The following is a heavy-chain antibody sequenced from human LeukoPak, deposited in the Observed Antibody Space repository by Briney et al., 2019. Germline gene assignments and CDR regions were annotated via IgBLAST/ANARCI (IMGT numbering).Heavy chain of an antibody. CDR1: GFTFSDSE. J-gene: IGHJ6*02. D-gene: IGHD7-27*01. Sequence: GALRLSCAVSGFTFSDSEMNWVRQAPGKGLEWVSYISSSGTTIYYANSVKGRFTISRDNAKNSLYLQVNSLRAEDTAIYYCARDDLNWGSYYYGMDVWGQGTTVTVSS. CDR3: ARDDLNWGSYYYGMDV. CDR2: ISSSGTTI. V-gene: IGHV3-48*03.